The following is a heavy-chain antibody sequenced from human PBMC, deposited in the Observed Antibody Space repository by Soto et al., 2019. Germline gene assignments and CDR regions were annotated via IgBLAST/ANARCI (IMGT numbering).Heavy chain of an antibody. CDR1: GFTFSSYG. Sequence: GGSLRLSCAASGFTFSSYGMHWVRQAPGKGLEWVAVIWYDGSNKYYADSVKGRFTISRDNSKNTLYLQMNSLRAEDRALYYCATDQEYYYDSSGYLEYNWFDPWGQGTLVTVSS. D-gene: IGHD3-22*01. CDR2: IWYDGSNK. CDR3: ATDQEYYYDSSGYLEYNWFDP. V-gene: IGHV3-33*01. J-gene: IGHJ5*02.